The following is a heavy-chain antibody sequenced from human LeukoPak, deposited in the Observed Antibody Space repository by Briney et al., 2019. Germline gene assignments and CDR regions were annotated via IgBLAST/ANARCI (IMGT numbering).Heavy chain of an antibody. CDR1: GFTFSSYW. D-gene: IGHD2-2*01. CDR2: ISSSGSTI. V-gene: IGHV3-48*04. J-gene: IGHJ5*02. CDR3: ARDLNIVVVPAARGYNWFDP. Sequence: TGGSLRLSCAASGFTFSSYWMSWVRQAPGKGLEWVSYISSSGSTIYYADSVKGRFTISRDNAKNSLYLQMNSLRAEDTAVYYCARDLNIVVVPAARGYNWFDPWGQGTLVTVSS.